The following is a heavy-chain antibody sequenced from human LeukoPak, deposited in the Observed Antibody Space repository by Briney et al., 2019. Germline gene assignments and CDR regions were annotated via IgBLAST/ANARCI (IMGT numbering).Heavy chain of an antibody. D-gene: IGHD6-19*01. CDR2: INPNDGST. CDR1: GYTFITYF. J-gene: IGHJ4*02. V-gene: IGHV1-46*01. CDR3: ARILRTVTGPDY. Sequence: ASVKVSCKASGYTFITYFIHWVRPAPGQGLEWVGIINPNDGSTSYSQKFQGRVSMTRDTSTSTVYMELSSLRSEDTAMYYCARILRTVTGPDYWGQGTLVTVSS.